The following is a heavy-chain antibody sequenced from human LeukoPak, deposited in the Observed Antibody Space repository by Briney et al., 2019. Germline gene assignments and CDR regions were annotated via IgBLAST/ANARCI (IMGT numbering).Heavy chain of an antibody. CDR1: GYTFTGYY. J-gene: IGHJ5*02. V-gene: IGHV1-2*06. D-gene: IGHD2-2*01. CDR2: IDPNSGGT. CDR3: ARIVPAAMGFDP. Sequence: ASVKVSCKASGYTFTGYYMHWVRQAPGQGLEWMGRIDPNSGGTNYAQKFQGRVTMTRDTSISTAYMELSRLRSDDTAVYYCARIVPAAMGFDPWGQGTLVTVSS.